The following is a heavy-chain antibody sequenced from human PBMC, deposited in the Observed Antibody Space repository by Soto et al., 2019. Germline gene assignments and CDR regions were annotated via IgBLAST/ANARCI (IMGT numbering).Heavy chain of an antibody. V-gene: IGHV3-23*01. CDR3: AKNQRVELVPLATVDWFDP. CDR2: ISGSGFKK. CDR1: GFIFENFG. J-gene: IGHJ5*02. Sequence: PGGSLRLSCAASGFIFENFGMSWVRQAPGKGLEWISSISGSGFKKYYADSVKGRFTISRDKSKSTVYLELNNLSAEDTAVYHCAKNQRVELVPLATVDWFDPWGQGS. D-gene: IGHD1-26*01.